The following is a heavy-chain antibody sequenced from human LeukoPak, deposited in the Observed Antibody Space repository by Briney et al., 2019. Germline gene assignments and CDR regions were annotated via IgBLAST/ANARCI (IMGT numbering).Heavy chain of an antibody. J-gene: IGHJ4*02. D-gene: IGHD6-13*01. CDR3: ARASASSSWFFDY. Sequence: GGSLRLSCAASGFTFSSYSMNWVRQAPGKGLEWVAVISYDGSNKYYADSVKGRFTISRDNSKNTLYLQMNSLRAEDTAVYYCARASASSSWFFDYWGQGTLVTVSS. V-gene: IGHV3-30*03. CDR1: GFTFSSYS. CDR2: ISYDGSNK.